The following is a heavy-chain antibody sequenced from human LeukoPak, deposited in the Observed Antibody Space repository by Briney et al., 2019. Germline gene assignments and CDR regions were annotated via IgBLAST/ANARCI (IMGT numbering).Heavy chain of an antibody. Sequence: SETLSLTCTVSGGSISSYYWSWIRQPPGKGLEWIGYIYYSGSTNYNPSLKSRVTISVDTSKNQFSLKLSSVTAADTAVYYCARLILPNYYDSSGHFDCWGQGTLVTVSS. V-gene: IGHV4-59*08. CDR1: GGSISSYY. D-gene: IGHD3-22*01. J-gene: IGHJ4*02. CDR2: IYYSGST. CDR3: ARLILPNYYDSSGHFDC.